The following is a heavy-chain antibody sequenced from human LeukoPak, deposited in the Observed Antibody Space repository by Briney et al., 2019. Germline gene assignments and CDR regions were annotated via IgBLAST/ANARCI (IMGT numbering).Heavy chain of an antibody. CDR3: ARDTGYSSGWSPPDY. J-gene: IGHJ4*02. D-gene: IGHD6-19*01. Sequence: GASVKVSCKASGYTFTSYGISWVRQAPGQGLEWMGWTSAYNGNTNYAQKLQGRVTMTTDTSTSTAYMELRSLRSDDTAVYYCARDTGYSSGWSPPDYWGQGTLVTVSS. V-gene: IGHV1-18*01. CDR1: GYTFTSYG. CDR2: TSAYNGNT.